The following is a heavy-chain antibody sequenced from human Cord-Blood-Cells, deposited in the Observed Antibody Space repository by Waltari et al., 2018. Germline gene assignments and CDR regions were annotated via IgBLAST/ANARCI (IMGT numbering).Heavy chain of an antibody. CDR1: GGSISSSSYY. CDR2: IYYSGST. CDR3: ARSYYDILTGYPQFDY. D-gene: IGHD3-9*01. V-gene: IGHV4-39*01. Sequence: QLQLQESGPGLVKPSETLSLTCTVSGGSISSSSYYWGWIRQPPGKGLEWIGSIYYSGSTYHNPSLKSRVTISVDTSKNQFSLKLSSVTAADTAVYYCARSYYDILTGYPQFDYWGQGTLVTVSS. J-gene: IGHJ4*02.